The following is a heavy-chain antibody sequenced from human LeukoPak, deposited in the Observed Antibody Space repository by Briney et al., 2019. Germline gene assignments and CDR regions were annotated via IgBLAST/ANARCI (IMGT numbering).Heavy chain of an antibody. CDR2: ISSSGSTI. Sequence: GGSLRLSCAASGFTFSSYEMNWVRQAPGKGLEWVSYISSSGSTIYYADSVKGRFTISRDNSKNTLYLQMNSLRAEDTAVYYCAKDFSGYSFFDYWGQGTLVTVSS. D-gene: IGHD5-18*01. CDR3: AKDFSGYSFFDY. CDR1: GFTFSSYE. V-gene: IGHV3-48*03. J-gene: IGHJ4*02.